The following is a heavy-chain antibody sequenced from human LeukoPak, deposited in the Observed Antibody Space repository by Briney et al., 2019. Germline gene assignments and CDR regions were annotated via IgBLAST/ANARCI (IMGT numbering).Heavy chain of an antibody. D-gene: IGHD3-22*01. CDR1: GFTFDDYT. V-gene: IGHV3-43*01. CDR3: AKDADYYDSSGPADY. CDR2: ISWDGGST. Sequence: GGSLRPSCAASGFTFDDYTMHWVRQAPGKGLEWVSLISWDGGSTYYADSVKGRFTISRDNSKNSLYLQMNSLRTEDTALYYCAKDADYYDSSGPADYWGQGTLVTVSS. J-gene: IGHJ4*02.